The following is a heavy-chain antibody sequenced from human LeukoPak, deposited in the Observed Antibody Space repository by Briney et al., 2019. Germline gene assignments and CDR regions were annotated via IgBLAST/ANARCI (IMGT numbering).Heavy chain of an antibody. J-gene: IGHJ6*02. V-gene: IGHV4-31*03. CDR2: IYYSGST. CDR1: GGSISSGGYY. CDR3: ARDPIVVVPAVNYGMDV. Sequence: SETLSLTCTVSGGSISSGGYYWSWIRQHPGKGLEWIGYIYYSGSTYYNPSLKSRVTISVDTSKNQFSLKLSSVTAADTAVYYCARDPIVVVPAVNYGMDVWGQGTTVTVPS. D-gene: IGHD2-2*01.